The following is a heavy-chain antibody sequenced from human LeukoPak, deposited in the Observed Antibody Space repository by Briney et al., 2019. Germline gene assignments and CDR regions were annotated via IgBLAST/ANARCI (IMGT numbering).Heavy chain of an antibody. D-gene: IGHD6-19*01. CDR2: INSDGSST. CDR1: GFTFSSYW. J-gene: IGHJ4*02. Sequence: GGSLRLSCAASGFTFSSYWMHWVRQAPGKGLVWVSRINSDGSSTSYADSVKGRFTISRDNAKNTLYLQMTSLRAEDTAVYYCARVHVNSSGWYMMRGSEDFDYWGQGALVTVSS. V-gene: IGHV3-74*01. CDR3: ARVHVNSSGWYMMRGSEDFDY.